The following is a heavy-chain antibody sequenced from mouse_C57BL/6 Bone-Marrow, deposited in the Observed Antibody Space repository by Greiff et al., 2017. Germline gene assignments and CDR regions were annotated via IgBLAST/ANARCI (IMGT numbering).Heavy chain of an antibody. D-gene: IGHD1-1*01. CDR1: GYTFTDYY. CDR2: INPYNGGT. Sequence: VQLQQSGPVLVKPGASVKMSCKASGYTFTDYYMNWVKQSHGKSLEWIGVINPYNGGTSYNQKFKGKATLTVDKSSSTAYMELNSLTSEDSAVYYCARDYYGSSLYYCDYWGQGTTLTVSS. J-gene: IGHJ2*01. V-gene: IGHV1-19*01. CDR3: ARDYYGSSLYYCDY.